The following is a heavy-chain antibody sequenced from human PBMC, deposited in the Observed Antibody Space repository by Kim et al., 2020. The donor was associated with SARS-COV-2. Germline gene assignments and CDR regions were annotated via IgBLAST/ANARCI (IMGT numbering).Heavy chain of an antibody. J-gene: IGHJ6*02. V-gene: IGHV1-69*13. CDR1: GGTFSSYA. Sequence: SVKVSCKASGGTFSSYAISWVRQAPGQGLEWMGGIIPIFGTANYAQKFQGRVTITADESTSTAYMELSSLRSEDTAVYYCASGGMVTIFGVGRGYYGMDVWGQGTTVTVSS. CDR3: ASGGMVTIFGVGRGYYGMDV. D-gene: IGHD3-3*01. CDR2: IIPIFGTA.